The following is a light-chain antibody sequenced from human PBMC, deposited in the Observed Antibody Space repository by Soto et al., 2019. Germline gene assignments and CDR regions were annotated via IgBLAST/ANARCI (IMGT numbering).Light chain of an antibody. J-gene: IGKJ3*01. V-gene: IGKV3-20*01. CDR3: QQYGSS. CDR1: QSVSSSY. CDR2: GAS. Sequence: EIVLTQSPGTLSLSPGERATRSCRASQSVSSSYLAWYQQKPGQAPRLLIYGASSRATGIPDRFSGSGSGTDFTLTISRLEPEDFAVYYCQQYGSSFGPGTKVDIQ.